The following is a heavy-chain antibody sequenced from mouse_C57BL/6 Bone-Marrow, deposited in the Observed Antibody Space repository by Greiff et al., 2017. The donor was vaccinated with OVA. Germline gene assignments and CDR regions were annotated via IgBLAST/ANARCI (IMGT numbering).Heavy chain of an antibody. Sequence: VQLQQSGPELVKPGASVKISCKASGYTFTDYYMNWVKQSHGKSLEWIGDINPNNGGTSYNQKFKGKATLTVDKSSSTAYMELRSLTSEDSAVYYCANYCGSSYDYWGQGTTLTVSS. CDR3: ANYCGSSYDY. J-gene: IGHJ2*01. D-gene: IGHD1-1*01. V-gene: IGHV1-26*01. CDR2: INPNNGGT. CDR1: GYTFTDYY.